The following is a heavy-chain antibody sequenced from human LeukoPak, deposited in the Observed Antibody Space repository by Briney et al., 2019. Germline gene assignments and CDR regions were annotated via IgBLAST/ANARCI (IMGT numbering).Heavy chain of an antibody. CDR1: GFTFSSYA. J-gene: IGHJ4*02. V-gene: IGHV3-23*01. Sequence: GGSLRLSCAASGFTFSSYAVSWVRQAPGKGLEWVSAISGSGGSTYYADSVKGRFTISRDNSKNTLYLQMNSLRAEDTAVYYCAKGRGIAARQSLDYWGQGTLVTVSS. CDR2: ISGSGGST. CDR3: AKGRGIAARQSLDY. D-gene: IGHD6-6*01.